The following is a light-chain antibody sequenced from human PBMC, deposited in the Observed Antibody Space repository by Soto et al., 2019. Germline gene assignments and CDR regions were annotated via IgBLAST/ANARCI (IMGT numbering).Light chain of an antibody. CDR2: GAS. CDR3: QQYGSSPRT. CDR1: QSVSNNY. Sequence: SLSPGERATLSCRASQSVSNNYLAWYQQKPGQAPRLLIYGASSRATGIPDRFSGSGSGTEFTLTISRLEPEDFAVFYCQQYGSSPRTFGQGTRVEIK. J-gene: IGKJ1*01. V-gene: IGKV3-20*01.